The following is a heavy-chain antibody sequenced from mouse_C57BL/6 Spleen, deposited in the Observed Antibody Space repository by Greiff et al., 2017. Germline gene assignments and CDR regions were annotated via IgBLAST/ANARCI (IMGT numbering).Heavy chain of an antibody. J-gene: IGHJ1*03. Sequence: VKLVESGPGLVQPSQSLSITCTVSGFSLTSYGVHWVRQSPGKGLEWLGVIWSGGSTDYNAAFISRLSISKDNSKSQVFFKMNSLQADDTAIYYCARTHYYGSSYDWYFDVWGTGTTVTVAS. V-gene: IGHV2-2*01. CDR1: GFSLTSYG. CDR3: ARTHYYGSSYDWYFDV. D-gene: IGHD1-1*01. CDR2: IWSGGST.